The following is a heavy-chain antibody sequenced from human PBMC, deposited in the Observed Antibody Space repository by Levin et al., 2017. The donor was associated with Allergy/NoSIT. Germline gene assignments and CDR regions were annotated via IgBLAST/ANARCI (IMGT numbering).Heavy chain of an antibody. Sequence: SCAASGFTFSSYSMNWVRQAPGKGLEWVSSISSSSSYIYYADSVKGRFTISRDNAKNSLYLQMNSLRAEDTAVYYCARDRAGTFLGPGMDVWGQGTTVTVSS. CDR1: GFTFSSYS. V-gene: IGHV3-21*01. CDR3: ARDRAGTFLGPGMDV. CDR2: ISSSSSYI. D-gene: IGHD1-1*01. J-gene: IGHJ6*02.